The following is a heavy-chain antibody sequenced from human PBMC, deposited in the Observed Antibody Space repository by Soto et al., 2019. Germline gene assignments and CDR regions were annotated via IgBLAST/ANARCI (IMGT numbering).Heavy chain of an antibody. D-gene: IGHD6-19*01. V-gene: IGHV4-39*01. CDR2: IYYSGSS. CDR3: ARPYASGWFGRNAFDF. Sequence: SETLSLTCTVSGGSIRTTSYYWGWIRQPPGKGLEWIGSIYYSGSSYFNPSLKSRVTISVDTSKNQFSVKLTSVTAADTAVYYCARPYASGWFGRNAFDFWGQGILVTGSS. J-gene: IGHJ4*02. CDR1: GGSIRTTSYY.